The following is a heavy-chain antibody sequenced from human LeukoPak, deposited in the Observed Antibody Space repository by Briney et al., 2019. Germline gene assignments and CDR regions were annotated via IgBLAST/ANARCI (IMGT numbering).Heavy chain of an antibody. CDR3: AREISLVAVAGTSYYFDY. V-gene: IGHV4-4*02. D-gene: IGHD6-19*01. CDR1: GGSITNDNW. Sequence: SGTLSLTCAVSGGSITNDNWWSWVRQPPGKGLEWIGEIYHSGSTHYSPSLKSRVTISVDKSKNQFSLKLSSVAAADTAVYYCAREISLVAVAGTSYYFDYWGQGALVTVSS. J-gene: IGHJ4*02. CDR2: IYHSGST.